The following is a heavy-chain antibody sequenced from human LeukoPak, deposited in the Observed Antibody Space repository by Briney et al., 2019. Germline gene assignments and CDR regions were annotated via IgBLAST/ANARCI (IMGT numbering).Heavy chain of an antibody. CDR3: TRGDQ. J-gene: IGHJ5*02. CDR2: MTPNNGNA. V-gene: IGHV1-8*01. CDR1: GYTFTNFD. Sequence: ASVKVSCKASGYTFTNFDINWVRQASGQGLEWAGWMTPNNGNAGFAQKLQGRVTLTRDTSISTAFMELSSLKSEDTAVYYCTRGDQWGQGTPVTVSS.